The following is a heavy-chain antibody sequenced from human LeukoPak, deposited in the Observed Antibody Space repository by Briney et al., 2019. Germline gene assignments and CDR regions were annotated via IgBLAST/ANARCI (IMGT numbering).Heavy chain of an antibody. CDR2: INHSGST. V-gene: IGHV4-34*01. CDR1: GGSFSGYY. Sequence: PSETLSLTCAVYGGSFSGYYWSWIRQPPGKGLEWIGEINHSGSTNYNPSLKSRVTISVDTSKNQFSLKLSSVTAADTAVYYCAIGSSSWSYYYYGMDVWGQGTTVTVSS. J-gene: IGHJ6*02. D-gene: IGHD6-13*01. CDR3: AIGSSSWSYYYYGMDV.